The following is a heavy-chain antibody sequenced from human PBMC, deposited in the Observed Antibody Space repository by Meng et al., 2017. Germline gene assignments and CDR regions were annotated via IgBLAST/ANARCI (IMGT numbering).Heavy chain of an antibody. D-gene: IGHD3-10*01. Sequence: GESLKISCTASGITFGDYAMSWVRQAPGKGLEWVGFIRSKAYGGTTEYAASVKGRFTISRDDSKSIAYLQMNSLKTEDTAVYYCTRDLSVRGVIPYYFDYWGQGTLVTVSS. CDR1: GITFGDYA. CDR3: TRDLSVRGVIPYYFDY. CDR2: IRSKAYGGTT. V-gene: IGHV3-49*04. J-gene: IGHJ4*02.